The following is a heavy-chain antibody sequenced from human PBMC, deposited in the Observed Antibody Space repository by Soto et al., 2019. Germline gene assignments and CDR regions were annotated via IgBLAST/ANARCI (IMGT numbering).Heavy chain of an antibody. CDR1: GGSISSYY. Sequence: SETLSLTCTVSGGSISSYYWSWIRQPPGKGLEWIGYIYYSGSTNYNPSLKSRVTISVDTSKNQFSLKPSSVTAADTAVYYCARHFGWATVTTIDYWGQGTLVTAPQ. V-gene: IGHV4-59*08. D-gene: IGHD4-17*01. CDR2: IYYSGST. CDR3: ARHFGWATVTTIDY. J-gene: IGHJ4*02.